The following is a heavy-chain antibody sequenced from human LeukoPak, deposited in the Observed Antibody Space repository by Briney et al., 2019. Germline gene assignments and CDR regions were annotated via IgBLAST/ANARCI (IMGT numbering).Heavy chain of an antibody. J-gene: IGHJ4*02. CDR2: ISGSSTFI. D-gene: IGHD4-17*01. V-gene: IGHV3-21*01. Sequence: GGSLRLSCAASGFTFSSYSMNWVRQAPGKGLEWVSSISGSSTFIHYADSVKGRFTISRDNAKNSLYLQMNSLRAEDTAVYYCARESGKGTVTTFEVIDYWGQGTLVTVSS. CDR3: ARESGKGTVTTFEVIDY. CDR1: GFTFSSYS.